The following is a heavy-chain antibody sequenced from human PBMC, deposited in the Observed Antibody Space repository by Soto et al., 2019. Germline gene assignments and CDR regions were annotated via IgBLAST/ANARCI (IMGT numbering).Heavy chain of an antibody. CDR1: GFTFSSYA. CDR2: ISGSGGGT. J-gene: IGHJ5*02. D-gene: IGHD1-26*01. V-gene: IGHV3-23*01. Sequence: PGGSLRLSCAASGFTFSSYAMSWVRQAPGKGLEWVSTISGSGGGTYYADSMKGRFTISRDNSKNTLYLQMYSLRVEDTAVYYCARDMHAGFTHYFDPWGQGTLVTVSS. CDR3: ARDMHAGFTHYFDP.